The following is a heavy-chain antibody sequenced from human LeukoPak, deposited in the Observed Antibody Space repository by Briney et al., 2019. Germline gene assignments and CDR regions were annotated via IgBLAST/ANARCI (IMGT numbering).Heavy chain of an antibody. D-gene: IGHD2/OR15-2a*01. CDR1: GFTFSSDA. Sequence: PGGSLRLSCAASGFTFSSDAMSWVRQAPGKGVEWVSAISGSGGNTYYADSVRGRFTISRDNSKNTLYVQMNSLRAEDTAVYYCAKGGVIVERGIDYWGKGTLVTVS. CDR3: AKGGVIVERGIDY. CDR2: ISGSGGNT. V-gene: IGHV3-23*01. J-gene: IGHJ4*02.